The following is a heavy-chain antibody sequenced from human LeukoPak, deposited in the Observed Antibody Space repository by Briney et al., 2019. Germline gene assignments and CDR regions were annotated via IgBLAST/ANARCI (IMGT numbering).Heavy chain of an antibody. CDR2: IWHDGEKI. Sequence: PGGSLRLSCTASGFSLSSFAMHWVRQPPGKGLEWVAVIWHDGEKIFYADSVKGRFTISRDNSRNTLYLQVNSLKAVDTAVYYCARSPIVVRPTYSYYYGMDVWGQGTTVTVSS. CDR3: ARSPIVVRPTYSYYYGMDV. CDR1: GFSLSSFA. V-gene: IGHV3-30*19. J-gene: IGHJ6*02. D-gene: IGHD2-15*01.